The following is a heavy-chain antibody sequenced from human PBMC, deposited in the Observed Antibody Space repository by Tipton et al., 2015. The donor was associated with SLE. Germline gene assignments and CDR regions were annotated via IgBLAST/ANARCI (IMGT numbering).Heavy chain of an antibody. CDR3: AREAGENAFDI. V-gene: IGHV4-39*07. D-gene: IGHD3-10*01. J-gene: IGHJ3*02. CDR1: GFTFSSYE. CDR2: IYYSGST. Sequence: LRLSCAASGFTFSSYEMNWVRQAPGKGLEWIGSIYYSGSTYYNPSLKSRVTISVDTSKNQFSLKLSSVTAADTAVYYCAREAGENAFDIWGQGTMVTVSS.